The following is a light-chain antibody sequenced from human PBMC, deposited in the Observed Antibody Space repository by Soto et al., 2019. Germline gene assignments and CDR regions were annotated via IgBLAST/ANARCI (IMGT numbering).Light chain of an antibody. V-gene: IGLV2-14*01. CDR3: SSYTTSSTRV. CDR1: SSDIGGYNS. Sequence: QSALTQPASVSGSPGQSITISCTGTSSDIGGYNSVSWYQQHPGKAPQLLIYDVAYRPSGISSRFSGSKSGNTASLTISGLQAEDEADYYCSSYTTSSTRVFGGGTKVPVL. J-gene: IGLJ2*01. CDR2: DVA.